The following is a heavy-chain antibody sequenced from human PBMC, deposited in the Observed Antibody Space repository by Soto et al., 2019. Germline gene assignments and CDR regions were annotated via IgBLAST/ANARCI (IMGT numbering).Heavy chain of an antibody. CDR3: AKDPRYCSSTSCPTFDY. Sequence: PGGSLRLSCAASGFTFSSYGMHWVRQAPGKGLEWVAVIWYDGSNKYYADSVKGRFTISRDNSKNTLYLQMNSLRAEDTAVYYCAKDPRYCSSTSCPTFDYWGQGTLVTVSS. CDR1: GFTFSSYG. V-gene: IGHV3-30*02. CDR2: IWYDGSNK. D-gene: IGHD2-2*01. J-gene: IGHJ4*02.